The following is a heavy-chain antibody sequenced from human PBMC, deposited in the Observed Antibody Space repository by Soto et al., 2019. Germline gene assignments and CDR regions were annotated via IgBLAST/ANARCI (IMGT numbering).Heavy chain of an antibody. CDR1: GYNFTSYG. Sequence: AAVKVSCKASGYNFTSYGISWVGQAPGQGLEWMGWISAYNGNTNYAQKLQGRVTMTTDTSTSTAYMELRSLRSDDTAVYYCARDRPRGGDYVFDYWGQGTLVTVSS. V-gene: IGHV1-18*01. J-gene: IGHJ4*02. D-gene: IGHD4-17*01. CDR3: ARDRPRGGDYVFDY. CDR2: ISAYNGNT.